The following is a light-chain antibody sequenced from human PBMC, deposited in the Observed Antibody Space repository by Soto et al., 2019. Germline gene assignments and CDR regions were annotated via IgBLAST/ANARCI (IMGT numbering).Light chain of an antibody. J-gene: IGLJ1*01. CDR2: EVS. CDR3: STLTTSFTYV. Sequence: QSALTQPASVSGSPGQSVAISCTGTSSDVGAYNYISWYQQHPGKAPKLLLSEVSNRPSGVSDRFSGSKSGNTATLPISGLQAEDEADYYCSTLTTSFTYVFGTGTKVTAL. V-gene: IGLV2-14*01. CDR1: SSDVGAYNY.